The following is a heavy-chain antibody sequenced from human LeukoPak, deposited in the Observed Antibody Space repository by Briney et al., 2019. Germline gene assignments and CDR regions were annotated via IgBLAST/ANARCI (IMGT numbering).Heavy chain of an antibody. CDR3: ARGWGAY. D-gene: IGHD3-16*01. CDR1: GGAISSGGYY. V-gene: IGHV4-30-2*01. J-gene: IGHJ4*02. Sequence: PSQTLSLTCTVSGGAISSGGYYGSWIRQPPGKGLGWSGYIYHSGSTYYNPSLKSRVTISVGRSKNQFSLKLSSATAADTAVYYCARGWGAYWGQGTLVTVSS. CDR2: IYHSGST.